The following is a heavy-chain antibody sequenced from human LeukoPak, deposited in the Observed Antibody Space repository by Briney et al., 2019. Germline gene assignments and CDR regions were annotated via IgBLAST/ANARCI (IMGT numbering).Heavy chain of an antibody. CDR2: IKQDGSEK. Sequence: GGSLRLSRAASGFTFSSYWMSWVRQAPGKGLEWVANIKQDGSEKYYVDPVKGRFTISRDNAKNSLYLQMNSLRAEDTAVYYCARDLERDFWSGYYPYFDYWGQGTLVTVSS. CDR1: GFTFSSYW. J-gene: IGHJ4*02. CDR3: ARDLERDFWSGYYPYFDY. D-gene: IGHD3-3*01. V-gene: IGHV3-7*01.